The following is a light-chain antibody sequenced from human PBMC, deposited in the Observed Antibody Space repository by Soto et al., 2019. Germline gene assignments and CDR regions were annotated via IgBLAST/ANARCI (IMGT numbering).Light chain of an antibody. Sequence: EIVMTQSPATLSVSPGERATLSCRASQSVSSNLAWYQQKPGQAPRLLIYGASTRATGIPARFSGSGSGTYFTLTILTLHSKDFGFFSCQPKKKGPSPFGGGTKG. V-gene: IGKV3-15*01. CDR3: QPKKKGPSP. CDR2: GAS. J-gene: IGKJ4*01. CDR1: QSVSSN.